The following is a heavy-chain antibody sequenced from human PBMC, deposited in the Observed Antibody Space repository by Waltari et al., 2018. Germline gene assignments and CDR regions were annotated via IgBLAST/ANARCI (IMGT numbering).Heavy chain of an antibody. V-gene: IGHV4-4*07. CDR3: AREKGTYYYGSGSQFDY. CDR1: GGSISSYY. CDR2: IYTSGST. D-gene: IGHD3-10*01. Sequence: QVQLQESGPGLVKPSETLSLTCTVSGGSISSYYWSWIRQPAGKGLEWIGRIYTSGSTNYNPSLKSRVTRSVETSKNQFSLKLSSVTAADTAVYYCAREKGTYYYGSGSQFDYWGQGTLVTVSS. J-gene: IGHJ4*02.